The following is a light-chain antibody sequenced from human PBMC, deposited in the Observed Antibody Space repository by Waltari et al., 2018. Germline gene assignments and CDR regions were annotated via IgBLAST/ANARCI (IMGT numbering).Light chain of an antibody. CDR3: QQYGSAPNT. Sequence: EIVLTPSPGTLSLSPGERAALSCRASQSVSNTYLAWYQQKPGQAPRLLIYGASTRATGIPDRFSGGGSGSDFTLTISRVEPEDFAVYFCQQYGSAPNTFGQGAKLEIK. V-gene: IGKV3-20*01. J-gene: IGKJ2*01. CDR2: GAS. CDR1: QSVSNTY.